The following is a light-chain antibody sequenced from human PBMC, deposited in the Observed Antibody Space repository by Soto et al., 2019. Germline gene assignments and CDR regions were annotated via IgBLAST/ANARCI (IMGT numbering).Light chain of an antibody. V-gene: IGKV3-20*01. Sequence: EIVLTQSPGTLSLSPGERATLSCRASQSVSSSFLAWYQQKPGQAPGLLIYGASSRATGAPDRFSGSGSGTDFTLTISRLEPEDFAVYYCQQYGSSAITFGQGTRLEI. CDR1: QSVSSSF. J-gene: IGKJ5*01. CDR2: GAS. CDR3: QQYGSSAIT.